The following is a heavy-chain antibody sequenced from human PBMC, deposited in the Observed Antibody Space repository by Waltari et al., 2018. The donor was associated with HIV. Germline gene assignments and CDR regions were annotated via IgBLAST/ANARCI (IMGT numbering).Heavy chain of an antibody. CDR3: TTGRSSVVAAPPVQ. V-gene: IGHV3-33*01. CDR2: IWSDGKTR. CDR1: GFISREFV. Sequence: VQLAESGGGVVQPGQSVRLSCARSGFISREFVKHWVRQAPEKGLEWVAVIWSDGKTRFYGDSIKGRFSVSRDNSNNTSSLQINRVTLADTAVYYCTTGRSSVVAAPPVQWGQGT. J-gene: IGHJ4*01. D-gene: IGHD6-19*01.